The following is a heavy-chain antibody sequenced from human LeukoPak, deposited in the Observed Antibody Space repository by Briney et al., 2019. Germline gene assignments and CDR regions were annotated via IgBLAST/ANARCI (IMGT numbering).Heavy chain of an antibody. CDR3: ARAGTAMVLYYYYYYMDV. Sequence: SETLSLTCTVSGDFIRSGHYYWGWIRQSPGKGLEWMGSIYSTGNTHYNPSLKSRVTISVDTSKNQFSLKLSSVTAADTAVYYCARAGTAMVLYYYYYYMDVWGKGTTVTVSS. J-gene: IGHJ6*03. V-gene: IGHV4-39*07. D-gene: IGHD5-18*01. CDR2: IYSTGNT. CDR1: GDFIRSGHYY.